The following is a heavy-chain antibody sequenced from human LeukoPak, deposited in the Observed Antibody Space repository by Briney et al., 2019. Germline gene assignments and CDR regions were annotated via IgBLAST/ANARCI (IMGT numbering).Heavy chain of an antibody. D-gene: IGHD1-26*01. J-gene: IGHJ3*02. Sequence: SETLSLTCTVSGGSINNYFWSWIRQPPGKGLEWIGHIYTSGSTNYNPSLKSRVTMSVDTSKNQFSLKLSSVTAADTAVYYCARFSAWELDREEAFDIWGQGTMVTVSS. CDR2: IYTSGST. V-gene: IGHV4-4*09. CDR1: GGSINNYF. CDR3: ARFSAWELDREEAFDI.